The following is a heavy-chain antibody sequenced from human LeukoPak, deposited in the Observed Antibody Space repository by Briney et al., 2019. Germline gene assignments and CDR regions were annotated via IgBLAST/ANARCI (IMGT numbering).Heavy chain of an antibody. D-gene: IGHD3-10*01. CDR3: ARGRGWFGELILGY. CDR2: INHSGST. V-gene: IGHV4-34*01. CDR1: GGSFSGYY. J-gene: IGHJ4*02. Sequence: SETLSLTCAVYGGSFSGYYWSWIRQPPGKGLEWIREINHSGSTNYNPSLKSRVTISVDTSKNQFSLKLSSVTAADTAVYYCARGRGWFGELILGYWGQGTLVTVSS.